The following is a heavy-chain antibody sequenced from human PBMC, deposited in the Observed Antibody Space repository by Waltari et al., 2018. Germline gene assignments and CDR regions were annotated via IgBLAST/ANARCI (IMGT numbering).Heavy chain of an antibody. CDR1: GFTFSDYQ. V-gene: IGHV3-48*03. J-gene: IGHJ4*02. CDR3: ARAPPLTFYYGSANPYYFDY. D-gene: IGHD3-10*01. Sequence: EVQLVESGGGLVQPGGSLRLSCAASGFTFSDYQMNWVRQAPGKGLEWISYISSSVRTTYYVDSVQGRFTISRDNAMNSLYLQMNSLRADDTAVYYCARAPPLTFYYGSANPYYFDYWGQGTLVTVSS. CDR2: ISSSVRTT.